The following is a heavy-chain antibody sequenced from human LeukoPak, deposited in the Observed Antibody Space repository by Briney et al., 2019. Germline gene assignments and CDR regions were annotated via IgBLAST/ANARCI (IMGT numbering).Heavy chain of an antibody. CDR3: TRLRHSNTDYYYYYGMDV. V-gene: IGHV3-73*01. Sequence: GGSLRLSCAASGFTFSTAWMCWVRQAPGKGLEWVGRIRSTTDTAYAASVKGRFTISRDDSKNTAYLQMNSLKTEDTAVYYCTRLRHSNTDYYYYYGMDVWGQGTTVTVSS. CDR2: IRSTTDT. CDR1: GFTFSTAW. J-gene: IGHJ6*02. D-gene: IGHD2/OR15-2a*01.